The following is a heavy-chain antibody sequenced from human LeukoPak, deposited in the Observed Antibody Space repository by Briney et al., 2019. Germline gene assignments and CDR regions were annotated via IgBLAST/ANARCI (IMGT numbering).Heavy chain of an antibody. D-gene: IGHD5-24*01. CDR2: ISYDGTKT. V-gene: IGHV3-30-3*01. J-gene: IGHJ4*02. CDR3: AGDRQRWLPQLIEY. CDR1: GFTFSSYA. Sequence: PGGPLRLSCAASGFTFSSYAMHWVRQAPGKGLDGVAIISYDGTKTHHADSVKGRFTISRDNSKNTLYLQMNSLRPEDTALYYCAGDRQRWLPQLIEYWGLGTLVTVSS.